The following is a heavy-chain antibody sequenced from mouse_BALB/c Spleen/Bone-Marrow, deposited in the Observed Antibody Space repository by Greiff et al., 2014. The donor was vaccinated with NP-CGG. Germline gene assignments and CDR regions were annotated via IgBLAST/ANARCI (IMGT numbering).Heavy chain of an antibody. CDR3: ARVTTDWYFDV. CDR1: GYSFTGYF. D-gene: IGHD1-1*01. Sequence: VQLKESGPELVKPGASVKISCKASGYSFTGYFMNWVMQSHGKSLEWIGRINPYNGDTFYNQKFKGKATLTVDKSSSIAHMELRSLASEDSAVYYCARVTTDWYFDVWGAGTTVTVSS. J-gene: IGHJ1*01. CDR2: INPYNGDT. V-gene: IGHV1-20*02.